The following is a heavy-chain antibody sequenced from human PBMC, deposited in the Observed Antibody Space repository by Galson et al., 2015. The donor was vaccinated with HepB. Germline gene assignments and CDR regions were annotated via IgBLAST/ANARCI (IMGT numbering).Heavy chain of an antibody. J-gene: IGHJ6*02. CDR1: GFTVSSNY. V-gene: IGHV3-53*01. CDR2: IYSGGST. D-gene: IGHD6-6*01. Sequence: SLRLSCAASGFTVSSNYMSWVRQAPGKGLEWASVIYSGGSTYYADSVKGRFTISRDNSKNTLYLQMNSLRAEDTAVYYCATRSKEYSSSFRPGDYYYYGMDVWGQGTTVTVSS. CDR3: ATRSKEYSSSFRPGDYYYYGMDV.